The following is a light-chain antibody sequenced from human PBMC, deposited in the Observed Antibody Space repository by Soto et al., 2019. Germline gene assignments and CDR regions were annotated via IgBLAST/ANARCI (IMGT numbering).Light chain of an antibody. CDR2: DAS. Sequence: DIQMTQSPSTLSASVGDSVTITCRASQNIRNLLAWYQQKPGKAPNPLIYDASSLKSGVPSRFSGSGSGTDFNLTINSLQPEDFATYFCQQSFTTPLTFGGGTKVDIK. V-gene: IGKV1-39*01. J-gene: IGKJ4*01. CDR1: QNIRNL. CDR3: QQSFTTPLT.